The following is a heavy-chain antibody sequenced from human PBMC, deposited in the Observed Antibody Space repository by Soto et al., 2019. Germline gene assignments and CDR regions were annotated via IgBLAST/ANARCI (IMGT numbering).Heavy chain of an antibody. CDR2: ISYDGSNT. V-gene: IGHV3-30*18. D-gene: IGHD6-13*01. J-gene: IGHJ4*02. CDR1: GFTFSSYG. CDR3: AKDDGPAEAAAPSGPDY. Sequence: GGSLRLSWAAAGFTFSSYGRRWVRQAPGKGLEWVAVISYDGSNTYYADSVKGRFTISRDNSKNTLYLQMNSLRAEDTGVYYCAKDDGPAEAAAPSGPDYWAQGPLLTVPS.